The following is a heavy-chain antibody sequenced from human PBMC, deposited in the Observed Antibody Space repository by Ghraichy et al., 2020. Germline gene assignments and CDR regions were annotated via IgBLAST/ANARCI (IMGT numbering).Heavy chain of an antibody. CDR1: GGSISSYY. CDR3: ARGNDILTGYPNWFDP. J-gene: IGHJ5*02. V-gene: IGHV4-59*01. D-gene: IGHD3-9*01. CDR2: IYYSGRT. Sequence: SETLSLTCPVSGGSISSYYWRWLRQPPGKGLEWIGYIYYSGRTNYNPSLKSRVTISVDTSKNHFSLKLSSVTAADTAVYYCARGNDILTGYPNWFDPWGQGTLVIVSS.